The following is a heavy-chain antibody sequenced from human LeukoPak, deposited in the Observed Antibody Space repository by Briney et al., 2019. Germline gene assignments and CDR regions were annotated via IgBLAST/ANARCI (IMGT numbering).Heavy chain of an antibody. V-gene: IGHV4-59*01. Sequence: PSETLSLTCTVSGGSISSYYWSWIRQPPGKGLEWIGYIYYSGSTNYNPSLKSRVTISVDTSKNQFSLKLDSVTAADTAVYYCARLQATVTIHAYFDYWGQGTLVTVSS. CDR2: IYYSGST. D-gene: IGHD4-17*01. J-gene: IGHJ4*01. CDR1: GGSISSYY. CDR3: ARLQATVTIHAYFDY.